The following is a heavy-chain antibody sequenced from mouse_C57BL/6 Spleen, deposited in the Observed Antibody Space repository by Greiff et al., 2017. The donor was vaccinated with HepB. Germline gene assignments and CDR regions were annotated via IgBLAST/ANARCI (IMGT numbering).Heavy chain of an antibody. V-gene: IGHV5-17*01. CDR1: GFTFSDYG. CDR2: ISSGSSTI. CDR3: ARLTGVAY. D-gene: IGHD4-1*01. J-gene: IGHJ3*01. Sequence: EVKLMESGGGLVKPGGSLKLSCAASGFTFSDYGMHWVRQAPEKGLEWVAYISSGSSTIYYADTVKGRFTISRDNAKNTLFLQMTSLRSEDTAMYYCARLTGVAYWGQGTLVTVSA.